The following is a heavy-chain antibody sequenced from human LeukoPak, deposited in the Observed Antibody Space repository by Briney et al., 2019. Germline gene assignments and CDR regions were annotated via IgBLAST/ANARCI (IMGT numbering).Heavy chain of an antibody. CDR2: ISSSGSDI. Sequence: PGGSLRLSCAASGFTFSNYKMHWVRQAPGKGLEWVSYISSSGSDIYYADSVKGRFTISRDNAKNSLYLHMNSLRAEDTAVYYCARDYGGSSPFDYWGQGTLVTVSS. D-gene: IGHD4-23*01. J-gene: IGHJ4*02. CDR3: ARDYGGSSPFDY. CDR1: GFTFSNYK. V-gene: IGHV3-48*03.